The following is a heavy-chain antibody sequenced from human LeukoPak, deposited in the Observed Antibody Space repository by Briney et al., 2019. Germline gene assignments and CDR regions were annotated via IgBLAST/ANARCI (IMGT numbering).Heavy chain of an antibody. V-gene: IGHV1-18*01. Sequence: GASVKVSCKASGHTFTSYGISWVRQAPGHGLEWVGWISAYNGNTHYAQKLHGRVTMTTDNSRSTAYMELRSLRSDDTAVYYCARDWGSDIVVVDDAFDIWGQGTIVTVSS. CDR1: GHTFTSYG. CDR3: ARDWGSDIVVVDDAFDI. D-gene: IGHD2-15*01. CDR2: ISAYNGNT. J-gene: IGHJ3*02.